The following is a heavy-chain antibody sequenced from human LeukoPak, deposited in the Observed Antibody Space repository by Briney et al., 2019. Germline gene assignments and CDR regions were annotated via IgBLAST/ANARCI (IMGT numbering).Heavy chain of an antibody. J-gene: IGHJ3*02. CDR3: ARDSSGWYKGAFDI. CDR2: TNTNTGNP. V-gene: IGHV7-4-1*02. D-gene: IGHD6-19*01. Sequence: ASVKVSCKASGYTFTSYAMNWVRQAPGQGLEWMGWTNTNTGNPTYAQGFTGRFVFSLDTSVSTAYLQISSLKAEDTAVYYCARDSSGWYKGAFDIWGQGTMVTVSS. CDR1: GYTFTSYA.